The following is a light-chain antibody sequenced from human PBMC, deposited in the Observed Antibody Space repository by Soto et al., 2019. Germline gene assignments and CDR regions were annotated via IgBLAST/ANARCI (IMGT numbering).Light chain of an antibody. J-gene: IGKJ4*01. Sequence: EIVLTQSPDTLSLSPGERATLSCRASQSVSTNSLAWYQQKRGQAPRPLIYGASSRATGTPDRFSGSGSGTDFTLIISRLDPEDFAVYYCQQYGSSVLTFGGGTKVEIK. CDR1: QSVSTNS. V-gene: IGKV3-20*01. CDR2: GAS. CDR3: QQYGSSVLT.